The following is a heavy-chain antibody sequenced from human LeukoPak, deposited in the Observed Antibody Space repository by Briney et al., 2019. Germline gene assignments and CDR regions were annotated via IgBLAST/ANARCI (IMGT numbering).Heavy chain of an antibody. CDR3: AKLGTVTTSEFDY. V-gene: IGHV3-30*18. CDR1: GFTFSSYG. CDR2: ISYDGSNK. Sequence: PGRSLRLSCAASGFTFSSYGMHWVRQAPGKGLEWVAVISYDGSNKYYADSVKGRFTISRDNSKNTLYLQMNSLRAEDTAVYYCAKLGTVTTSEFDYWGQGTLVTVSS. J-gene: IGHJ4*02. D-gene: IGHD4-17*01.